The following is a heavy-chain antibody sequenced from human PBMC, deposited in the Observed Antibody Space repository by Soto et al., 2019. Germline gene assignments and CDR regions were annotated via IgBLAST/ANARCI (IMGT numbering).Heavy chain of an antibody. Sequence: PGGSLRLSCPGSGFTFSSYSMHWFRQAPGKGLQWVAVMSYDRVNKFYGDPVKGRFTVSRDNSKSTMYLQMNSLTFEDTAIYYCARDGRPAVHGRWFDPWGQGTVVTVSS. CDR1: GFTFSSYS. D-gene: IGHD2-15*01. V-gene: IGHV3-30-3*01. CDR2: MSYDRVNK. CDR3: ARDGRPAVHGRWFDP. J-gene: IGHJ5*02.